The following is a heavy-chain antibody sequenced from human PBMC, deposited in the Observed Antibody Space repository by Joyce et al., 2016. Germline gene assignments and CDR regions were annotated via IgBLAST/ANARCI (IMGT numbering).Heavy chain of an antibody. Sequence: EVQLLESGGDLVQPGGSLRLSCTASGFTFGNYAMSWVRQAPGKGLQWVSTITSSGASTDYADSVEGRFSISRDNSKNTLDLQMNSLRGEDTAVYYCAKGGPTIASPFDYWGQGTLVPV. CDR2: ITSSGAST. CDR1: GFTFGNYA. CDR3: AKGGPTIASPFDY. D-gene: IGHD4/OR15-4a*01. J-gene: IGHJ4*02. V-gene: IGHV3-23*01.